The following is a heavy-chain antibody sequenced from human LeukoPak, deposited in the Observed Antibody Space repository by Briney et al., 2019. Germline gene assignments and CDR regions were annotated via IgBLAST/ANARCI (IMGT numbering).Heavy chain of an antibody. CDR2: IYHSGST. J-gene: IGHJ4*02. CDR1: GYSISSGYY. V-gene: IGHV4-38-2*02. CDR3: ATLLGSWYYTRRYYYLDY. Sequence: SETLSLTCTVSGYSISSGYYWGWIRQPPGKGLEWIGSIYHSGSTYYNPSLKSRVTISVDTSKNQFSLKLSSVTAADTAVYYCATLLGSWYYTRRYYYLDYWGQGTLVTVSS. D-gene: IGHD2-15*01.